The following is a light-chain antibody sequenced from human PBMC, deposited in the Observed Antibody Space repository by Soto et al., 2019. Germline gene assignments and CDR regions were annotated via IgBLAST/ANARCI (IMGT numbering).Light chain of an antibody. CDR2: GSS. Sequence: DIQMTQSPSSVSASVGDSVTITCRASQGVSDWVAWYQQKPGEAPKLLIYGSSSLLSGVPSRFSGTRSGTDFTLTISSLQPEDFATYYCQQFNSYPITFGQGTRLEIK. CDR1: QGVSDW. V-gene: IGKV1-12*01. CDR3: QQFNSYPIT. J-gene: IGKJ5*01.